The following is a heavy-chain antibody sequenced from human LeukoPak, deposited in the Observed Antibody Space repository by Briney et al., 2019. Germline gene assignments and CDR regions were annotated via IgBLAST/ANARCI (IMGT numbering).Heavy chain of an antibody. V-gene: IGHV1-2*06. CDR2: INPNTGGT. J-gene: IGHJ3*02. CDR1: GYTFTGYC. Sequence: GASVKVSCKASGYTFTGYCMNWVRQAPGQGLEWMGRINPNTGGTNYAQNFQGSVTMTRDTSITTVYMELSRLRSDDTAVYYCARVGDGLNDGFDIWGQGTMVTVSS. D-gene: IGHD5-24*01. CDR3: ARVGDGLNDGFDI.